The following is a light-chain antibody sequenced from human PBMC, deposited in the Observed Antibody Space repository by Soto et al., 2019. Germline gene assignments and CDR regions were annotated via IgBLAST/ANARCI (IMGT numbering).Light chain of an antibody. V-gene: IGLV1-40*01. Sequence: QSVLTQPPSVSGAPGQRLTISCAGTNSNIGAGFDVHWYQQLPGKAPKLLIYANDDRPSGVPDRFSGSTSGTSASLPIAGVQAEDAADYYCQSYDNGLLAYVFGRGTKVTVL. CDR1: NSNIGAGFD. CDR2: AND. J-gene: IGLJ1*01. CDR3: QSYDNGLLAYV.